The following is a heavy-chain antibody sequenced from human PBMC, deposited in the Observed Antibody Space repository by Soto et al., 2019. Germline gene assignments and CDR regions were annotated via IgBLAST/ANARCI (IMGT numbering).Heavy chain of an antibody. J-gene: IGHJ6*02. CDR3: ARDKRYYYGMDV. Sequence: AVKFSCKASGGTFSSYAISWVRQAPGQGLEWMGGIIPIFGTANYAQKFQGRVTITADESTSTAYMELSSLRSEDTAVYYCARDKRYYYGMDVWGQGTRVTVSS. CDR2: IIPIFGTA. V-gene: IGHV1-69*13. CDR1: GGTFSSYA.